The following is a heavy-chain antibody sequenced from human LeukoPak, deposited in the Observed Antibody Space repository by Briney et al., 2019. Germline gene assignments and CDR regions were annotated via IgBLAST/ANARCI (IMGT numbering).Heavy chain of an antibody. Sequence: GGSLRLSCAASGFTFSSYAMSWVRQAPGQGLEWVSAISGSGGSTYYADSVKGRFTISRDNSKNTLYLQMNSLRAEDTAVYYCAKDVDFWSGYYTFDYWGQGTLVTVSS. J-gene: IGHJ4*02. D-gene: IGHD3-3*01. CDR1: GFTFSSYA. CDR2: ISGSGGST. CDR3: AKDVDFWSGYYTFDY. V-gene: IGHV3-23*01.